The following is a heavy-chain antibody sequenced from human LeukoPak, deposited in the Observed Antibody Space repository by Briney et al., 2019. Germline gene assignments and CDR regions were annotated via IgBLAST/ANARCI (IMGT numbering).Heavy chain of an antibody. CDR2: IYYSGST. J-gene: IGHJ2*01. CDR1: GGSISSYC. D-gene: IGHD5-24*01. Sequence: TSETLSLTCTVSGGSISSYCWSWIRQPPGKGLEWIGYIYYSGSTNYNPSLKSRVTISVDTSKNQFSLKLTSVTAADTAVYYCARYSTRDGFYWYFDLWGRGTLVTVSS. CDR3: ARYSTRDGFYWYFDL. V-gene: IGHV4-59*01.